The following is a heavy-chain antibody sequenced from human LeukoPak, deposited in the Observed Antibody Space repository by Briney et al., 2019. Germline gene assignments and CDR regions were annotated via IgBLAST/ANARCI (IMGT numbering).Heavy chain of an antibody. V-gene: IGHV3-23*01. CDR3: AKSLTGHFDY. D-gene: IGHD4-11*01. CDR2: VSGSGGST. CDR1: GFTFSSYA. Sequence: GGSLRLSCAASGFTFSSYAMSWVRRAPGKGLEWVSTVSGSGGSTYYADSMKGRFTISRDNSKNTLYLQMSLLRAEDTAVYYCAKSLTGHFDYWGQRTLVTVSS. J-gene: IGHJ4*02.